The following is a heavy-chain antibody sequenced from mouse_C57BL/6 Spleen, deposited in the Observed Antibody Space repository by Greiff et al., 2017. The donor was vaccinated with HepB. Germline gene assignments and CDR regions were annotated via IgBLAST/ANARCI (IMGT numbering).Heavy chain of an antibody. Sequence: DVQLVESGPGLVKPSQSLSLTCSVTGYSITSGYYWNCIRQFPGNKLEWMGYISYDGSNNYNPSLKNRISITRDTSKNQFFLKLNSVTTEDTATYYCAREEYYGSSYDYAMDYWGQGTSVTVSS. D-gene: IGHD1-1*01. CDR1: GYSITSGYY. V-gene: IGHV3-6*01. CDR2: ISYDGSN. J-gene: IGHJ4*01. CDR3: AREEYYGSSYDYAMDY.